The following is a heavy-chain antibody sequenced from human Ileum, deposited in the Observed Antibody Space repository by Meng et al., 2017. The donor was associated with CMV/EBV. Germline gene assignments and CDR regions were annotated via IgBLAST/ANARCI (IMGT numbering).Heavy chain of an antibody. CDR2: MYFSGIA. V-gene: IGHV4-39*07. CDR1: GGSIGIGSYF. Sequence: RGSVPGLVTPSVTLSPTFSVSGGSIGIGSYFWAWLRQPPGKGLEWIGSMYFSGIADYNPSLKSRVTISLHATQKQFSLRLTSVTAADSAVYFCARDLTNKWFYYWGQGTLVTVSS. CDR3: ARDLTNKWFYY. D-gene: IGHD1-26*01. J-gene: IGHJ4*02.